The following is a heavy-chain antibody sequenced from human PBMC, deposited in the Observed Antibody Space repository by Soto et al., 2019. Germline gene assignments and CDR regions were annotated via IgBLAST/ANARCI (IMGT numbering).Heavy chain of an antibody. J-gene: IGHJ3*02. CDR3: ARDRAYYYDSSGYYHDALDI. D-gene: IGHD3-22*01. V-gene: IGHV6-1*01. Sequence: SQTLSLTCAISGDSVSSNSAAWNWIRQSPSRGLEWLGRTYYRSKWYNDYAVSVKSRITINPDTSKNQFSLQLNSVTPEDTAVYYCARDRAYYYDSSGYYHDALDIWGQGTMVTVSS. CDR2: TYYRSKWYN. CDR1: GDSVSSNSAA.